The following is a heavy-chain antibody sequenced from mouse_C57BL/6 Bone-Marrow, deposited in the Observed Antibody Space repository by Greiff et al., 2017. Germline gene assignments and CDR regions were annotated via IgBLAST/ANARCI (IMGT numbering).Heavy chain of an antibody. CDR1: GFSFSSYT. V-gene: IGHV5-9*01. CDR2: ISGGGGNT. Sequence: EVKLVESGGGLVKPGGSLKLSCAVSGFSFSSYTMSWVRQTPEKRVEWVAIISGGGGNTYYPYSVQGRFPISRDNAKNTLYLQMSSLRSEDTALYYCARHCYDSYWYFDVWGTGTTVTVSS. J-gene: IGHJ1*03. D-gene: IGHD2-12*01. CDR3: ARHCYDSYWYFDV.